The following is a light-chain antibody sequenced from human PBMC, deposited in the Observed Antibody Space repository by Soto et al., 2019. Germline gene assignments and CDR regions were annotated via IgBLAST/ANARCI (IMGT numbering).Light chain of an antibody. CDR1: QSVSSSY. J-gene: IGKJ4*01. CDR3: QQYGSSLI. V-gene: IGKV3-20*01. Sequence: EIVLTQSPGTLSLSPGERVTLSCRASQSVSSSYLAWYQQTPGQAPRLLIYGASSRATGIPDRFSGSGSGTDFTLTISRLEPEAFAVYYCQQYGSSLIFGGGTKVEIK. CDR2: GAS.